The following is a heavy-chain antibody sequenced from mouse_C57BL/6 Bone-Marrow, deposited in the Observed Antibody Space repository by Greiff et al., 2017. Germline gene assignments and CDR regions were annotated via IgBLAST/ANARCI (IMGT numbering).Heavy chain of an antibody. CDR3: ARYYGSSYVGWYFDV. J-gene: IGHJ1*03. Sequence: EVKLQESGGGLVQPGGSLKLSCAASGIDFSRYWMSWVRRAPGTGLEWIGEINPDSSTINSAPSLTDKFIISRDNAKNTLYLQMSKVRSEDTALYYCARYYGSSYVGWYFDVWGTGTTVTVSS. CDR2: INPDSSTI. CDR1: GIDFSRYW. D-gene: IGHD1-1*01. V-gene: IGHV4-1*01.